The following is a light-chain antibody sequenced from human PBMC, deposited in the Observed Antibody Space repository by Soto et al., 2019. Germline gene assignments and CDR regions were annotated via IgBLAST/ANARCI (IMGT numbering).Light chain of an antibody. CDR3: QSYDSSLSAVV. CDR2: GNS. CDR1: SSNIGADYD. Sequence: QLVLTQPPSVSGAPGQRVTISCTGSSSNIGADYDVHWYQQLPGTAPKLLIYGNSNRPSGVPDRFSGSKSGTSASLAIPGLQAEDEADYYCQSYDSSLSAVVFGGGTKLTVL. J-gene: IGLJ3*02. V-gene: IGLV1-40*01.